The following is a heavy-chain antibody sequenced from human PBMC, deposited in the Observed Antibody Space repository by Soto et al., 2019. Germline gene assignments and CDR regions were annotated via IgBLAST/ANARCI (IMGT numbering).Heavy chain of an antibody. CDR3: NTDVDYGDYL. V-gene: IGHV3-15*01. CDR1: GFTFSNAW. J-gene: IGHJ5*02. CDR2: IKSKTDGGTT. D-gene: IGHD4-17*01. Sequence: GGSLRLSCAASGFTFSNAWMSWVRQAPGKGLEWVGRIKSKTDGGTTDYAAPVKGRFTISRDDSRNTLYLQMKSTKPEDTAVYYGNTDVDYGDYLWGQGTLVTVSS.